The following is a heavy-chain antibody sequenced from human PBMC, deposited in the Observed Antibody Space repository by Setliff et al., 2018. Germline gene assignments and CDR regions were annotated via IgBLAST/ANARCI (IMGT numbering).Heavy chain of an antibody. Sequence: ASVKVSCKASGYTFIGHYMHWVRQAPGEGLEWMGWINPNSGETKFAQKFQGRVNLARETSRKTHYMELSNLTSDDTAIYYCARDFIWGGLTGPDYWGQGTLVTVSS. CDR1: GYTFIGHY. CDR2: INPNSGET. J-gene: IGHJ4*02. CDR3: ARDFIWGGLTGPDY. D-gene: IGHD3-9*01. V-gene: IGHV1-2*02.